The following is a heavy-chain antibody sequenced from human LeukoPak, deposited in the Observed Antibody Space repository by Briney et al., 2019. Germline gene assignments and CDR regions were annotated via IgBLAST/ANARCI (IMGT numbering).Heavy chain of an antibody. J-gene: IGHJ4*02. CDR1: GFTFTAYY. CDR3: TRSNWGPEY. V-gene: IGHV3-11*04. Sequence: GGSLRLSCAASGFTFTAYYMSWMRQAPGKGLEWISHISGHGDTIYYADSVKGRFTISRDNAKNSLYLQMNSLRAEDTAVYYCTRSNWGPEYWGQGTPVTVSS. CDR2: ISGHGDTI. D-gene: IGHD7-27*01.